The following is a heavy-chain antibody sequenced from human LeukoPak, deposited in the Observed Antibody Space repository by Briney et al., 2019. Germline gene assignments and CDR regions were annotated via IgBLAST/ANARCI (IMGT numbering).Heavy chain of an antibody. V-gene: IGHV7-4-1*02. CDR1: GYTFTSYA. D-gene: IGHD6-13*01. CDR3: ARAIAAAGTNDAFDI. CDR2: INTNTGNP. J-gene: IGHJ3*02. Sequence: EASVKVSCKASGYTFTSYAMNWVRQAPGQGLEWMGWINTNTGNPTYAQGFTGRFVFSLDTSVSTAYLQISSLKAEDTAVYYCARAIAAAGTNDAFDIWGQGTMVTVSS.